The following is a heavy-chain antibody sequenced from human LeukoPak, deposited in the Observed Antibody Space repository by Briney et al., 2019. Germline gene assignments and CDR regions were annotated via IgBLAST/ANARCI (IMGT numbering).Heavy chain of an antibody. Sequence: GGSLRLSCEGTGFSFDNSWMNWIRQAPGKGLEWVANIKSDGSEIYYVDSVKGRFTISRDNAKNSLYLQMNSLRVDDTAVYYCANRAVAGTRPFDYWGQGTLVTVSS. D-gene: IGHD6-19*01. CDR2: IKSDGSEI. CDR1: GFSFDNSW. CDR3: ANRAVAGTRPFDY. V-gene: IGHV3-7*05. J-gene: IGHJ4*02.